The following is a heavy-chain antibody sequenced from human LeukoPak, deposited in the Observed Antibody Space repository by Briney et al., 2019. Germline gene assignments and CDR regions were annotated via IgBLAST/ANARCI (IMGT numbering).Heavy chain of an antibody. J-gene: IGHJ3*02. CDR1: GFTFDDYG. D-gene: IGHD6-19*01. V-gene: IGHV3-20*04. CDR2: INWDGGIT. CDR3: ARTVSSAGWSDDAFDI. Sequence: GGSLRLSCAASGFTFDDYGMSWARQAPGQGLEWFSGINWDGGITGYADSVKGRFTISRDNVKNFLYLQMNSLRAEDTALYYCARTVSSAGWSDDAFDIWGQGTMVTVSS.